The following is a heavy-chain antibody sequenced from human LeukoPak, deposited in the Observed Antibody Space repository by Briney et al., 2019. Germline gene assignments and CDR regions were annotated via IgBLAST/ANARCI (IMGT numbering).Heavy chain of an antibody. CDR2: INHSGST. CDR3: ARVRYGIAAAGRLLYYYYMDV. Sequence: SETLSLTCAVYGGSFSGYCWSWIRQPPGKGLEWIGEINHSGSTNYNPPLKSRVTISVDTSKNQFSLKLSSVTAADTAVYYCARVRYGIAAAGRLLYYYYMDVWGKGTTVTVSS. D-gene: IGHD6-13*01. CDR1: GGSFSGYC. V-gene: IGHV4-34*01. J-gene: IGHJ6*03.